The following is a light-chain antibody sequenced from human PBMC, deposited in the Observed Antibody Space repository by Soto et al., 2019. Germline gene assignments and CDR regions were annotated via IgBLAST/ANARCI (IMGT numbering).Light chain of an antibody. V-gene: IGKV3-15*01. CDR3: HKFYTWPVT. Sequence: IVMTQSPATLSVSPGERVTFSCRASQNVYTNLAWYQHKPGQAPRLLISGASTGATGIPARFSGSGSGTEFTLTINSLQSEDFGVYYCHKFYTWPVTFGGGTKVDIK. CDR1: QNVYTN. J-gene: IGKJ4*01. CDR2: GAS.